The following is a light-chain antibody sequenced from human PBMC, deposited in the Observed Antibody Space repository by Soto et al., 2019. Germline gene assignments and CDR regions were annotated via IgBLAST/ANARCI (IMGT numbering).Light chain of an antibody. CDR1: QGISNS. Sequence: EIVLTQSPATLSLSPGERATLSCRASQGISNSLAWYQQIPGQAPRLLIYAASNRATDIPARFSGSGSGTDFTLTISSLEPEDFVFYYCQQRSNWPPGPFGQGTKVEIK. V-gene: IGKV3-11*01. J-gene: IGKJ1*01. CDR3: QQRSNWPPGP. CDR2: AAS.